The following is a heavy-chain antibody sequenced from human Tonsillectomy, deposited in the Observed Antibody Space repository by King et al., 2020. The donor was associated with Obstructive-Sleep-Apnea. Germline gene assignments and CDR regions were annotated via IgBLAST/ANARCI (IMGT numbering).Heavy chain of an antibody. CDR2: INPNSGGT. CDR1: GYTFTGYY. CDR3: ARGTPYYYDSSGYFPHYFDY. V-gene: IGHV1-2*02. J-gene: IGHJ4*02. Sequence: VQLVESGAEVKKPGASVKVSCKASGYTFTGYYMHWVRQAPGQGLEWMGWINPNSGGTNYAQKFQGRVTMTRDTSISTAYMELSRLRSDDTAVYYCARGTPYYYDSSGYFPHYFDYWGQGTLVTVSS. D-gene: IGHD3-22*01.